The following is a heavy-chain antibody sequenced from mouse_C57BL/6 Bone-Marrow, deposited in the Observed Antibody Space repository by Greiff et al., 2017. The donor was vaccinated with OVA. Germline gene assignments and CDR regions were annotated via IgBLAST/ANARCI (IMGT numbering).Heavy chain of an antibody. Sequence: VKLMESGAELARPGASVKLSCKASGYTFTSYGISWVKQRTGQGLEWIGEIYPRSGNTYYNEKFKGKATLTADKSSSTAYMELRSLTSEDSAVYFCAREGAHYYGSFYFDYWGQGTTLTVSS. D-gene: IGHD1-1*01. CDR1: GYTFTSYG. V-gene: IGHV1-81*01. CDR2: IYPRSGNT. CDR3: AREGAHYYGSFYFDY. J-gene: IGHJ2*01.